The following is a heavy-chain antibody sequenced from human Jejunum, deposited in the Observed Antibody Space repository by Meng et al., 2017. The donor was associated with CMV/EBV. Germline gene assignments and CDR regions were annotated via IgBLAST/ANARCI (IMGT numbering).Heavy chain of an antibody. CDR3: AKTARIPTA. D-gene: IGHD1-14*01. V-gene: IGHV4-59*01. J-gene: IGHJ1*01. Sequence: LSCIVSGDSLASSYWSWFRQSPVKGLESIGYIYYNGDTNYNPSLRSRATMSLDMSKNQFSLRLTSVTAADTAVYYCAKTARIPTAWGQGTLVTVSS. CDR2: IYYNGDT. CDR1: GDSLASSY.